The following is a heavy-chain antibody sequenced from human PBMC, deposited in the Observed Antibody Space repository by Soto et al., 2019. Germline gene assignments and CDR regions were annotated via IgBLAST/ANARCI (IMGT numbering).Heavy chain of an antibody. D-gene: IGHD2-21*02. CDR3: ARDRYCGGDCPDSFDP. J-gene: IGHJ5*02. CDR2: IIPIFGTA. V-gene: IGHV1-69*13. CDR1: GGTFSSYA. Sequence: GASVKVSCKASGGTFSSYAISWVRQAPGQGLEWMGGIIPIFGTANYAQKFQGRVTITADESTSTAYMELSSLRSEDTAVYYCARDRYCGGDCPDSFDPWGQGTLVTVSS.